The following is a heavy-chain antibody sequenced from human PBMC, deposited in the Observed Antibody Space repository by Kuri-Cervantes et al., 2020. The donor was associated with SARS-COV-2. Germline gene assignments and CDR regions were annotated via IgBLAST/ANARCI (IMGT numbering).Heavy chain of an antibody. D-gene: IGHD6-19*01. J-gene: IGHJ4*02. CDR2: INAGNGNT. CDR3: ARIAVAAPGVPDY. V-gene: IGHV1-3*01. CDR1: GYTFTSYA. Sequence: ASVKVSCKASGYTFTSYAMHWVRQAPGQRLEWMGWINAGNGNTKYSQKFQGRVTITRDTSASTAYMELSSLRSEDTAEYYCARIAVAAPGVPDYWGQGTLVTVSS.